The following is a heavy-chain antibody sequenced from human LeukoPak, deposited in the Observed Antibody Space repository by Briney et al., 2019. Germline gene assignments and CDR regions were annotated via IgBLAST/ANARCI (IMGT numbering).Heavy chain of an antibody. V-gene: IGHV3-11*01. J-gene: IGHJ3*02. CDR2: ISSSGSTI. Sequence: KPGGSLRLSCAASGFTISDYYMSWIRQAPGKGLEWVSYISSSGSTIYYADSVKGRFTISRDNAKNSLYLQMNSLRAEDTAVYYCARDLWFSELLGTQRGAFDIWGQGTMVTVSS. D-gene: IGHD3-10*01. CDR3: ARDLWFSELLGTQRGAFDI. CDR1: GFTISDYY.